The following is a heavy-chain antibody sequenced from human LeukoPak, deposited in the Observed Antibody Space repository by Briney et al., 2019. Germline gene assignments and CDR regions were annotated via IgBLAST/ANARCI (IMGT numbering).Heavy chain of an antibody. Sequence: SETLSLTCAVYGGSFSGYYWSWIRQPPGKGLEWIGEINHSGSTNYNPSLKSRVTISVDTSKNQFSLKLSSGTAADTAVYYCASSRRTTAIDYWGQGTLVTVSS. CDR1: GGSFSGYY. D-gene: IGHD1-1*01. CDR2: INHSGST. J-gene: IGHJ4*02. V-gene: IGHV4-34*01. CDR3: ASSRRTTAIDY.